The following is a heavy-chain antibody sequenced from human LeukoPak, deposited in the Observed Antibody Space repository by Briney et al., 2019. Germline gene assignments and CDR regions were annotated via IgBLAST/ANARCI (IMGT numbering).Heavy chain of an antibody. CDR1: GYTFTGYY. CDR2: ISNDGSRK. J-gene: IGHJ4*02. V-gene: IGHV3-30*03. CDR3: ARDRAWNYFDY. Sequence: PGASVKVSCKASGYTFTGYYMHWVRQAPGKGLEWVAIISNDGSRKYYAHSVEGRFTISRDNSKNTLYLQMDSLRAEDTAVYYCARDRAWNYFDYWGQGTLVTVSS. D-gene: IGHD3-3*01.